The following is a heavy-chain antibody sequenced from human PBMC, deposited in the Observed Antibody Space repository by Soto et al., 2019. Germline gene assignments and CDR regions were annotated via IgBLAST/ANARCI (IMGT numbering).Heavy chain of an antibody. V-gene: IGHV3-66*01. CDR2: IYSAGST. CDR3: AREGNWLQSYWYFDL. Sequence: ELHLVESGGGLVQPGGSLRISCAASGFTVSSNYMSWVRQAPGKGLEWVSVIYSAGSTYYADSVKGRFTISRDNSKNTLYLQMNSLRDEDTAVYYCAREGNWLQSYWYFDLWGRGTLVTVSS. D-gene: IGHD5-12*01. J-gene: IGHJ2*01. CDR1: GFTVSSNY.